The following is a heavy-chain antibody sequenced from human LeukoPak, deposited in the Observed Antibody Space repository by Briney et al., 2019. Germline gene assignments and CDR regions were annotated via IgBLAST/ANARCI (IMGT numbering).Heavy chain of an antibody. Sequence: ASVKVSCKASGYTFTGYYIHWVRQAPGQGLEWMGWINPNSGGTNYAQKFQGRVTMTRDTSISTAYMELSRLRSDDTAVYYCARDLSPVAVAGAFDIWGQGTMVTVSS. CDR3: ARDLSPVAVAGAFDI. CDR2: INPNSGGT. CDR1: GYTFTGYY. V-gene: IGHV1-2*02. D-gene: IGHD6-19*01. J-gene: IGHJ3*02.